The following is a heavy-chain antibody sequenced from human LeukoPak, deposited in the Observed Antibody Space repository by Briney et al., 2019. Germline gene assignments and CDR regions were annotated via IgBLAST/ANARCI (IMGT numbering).Heavy chain of an antibody. V-gene: IGHV3-23*01. CDR2: ITDTGFAT. CDR3: ARAGFCSATTCYNPFDY. D-gene: IGHD2-2*01. J-gene: IGHJ4*02. Sequence: GGSLRLSCAASGFTFSNYAMTWVRQAPGKGLEWVSGITDTGFATFYADSVRGRFTISRDNSRNTLYLQMDSLRAEDTAVYYCARAGFCSATTCYNPFDYWGQGTRVTVSS. CDR1: GFTFSNYA.